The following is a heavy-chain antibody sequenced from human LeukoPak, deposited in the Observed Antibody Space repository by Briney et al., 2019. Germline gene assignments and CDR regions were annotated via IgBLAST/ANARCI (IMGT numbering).Heavy chain of an antibody. CDR3: AKGITYYDILTGYSYFDY. J-gene: IGHJ4*02. D-gene: IGHD3-9*01. V-gene: IGHV3-9*01. CDR1: GFTFDDYA. CDR2: ISWNSGSI. Sequence: GGSLRLSCAASGFTFDDYAMHWVRQAPGKGLEWVSGISWNSGSIGYADPVKGRFTISRDNAKNSLYLQMNSLRAEDTALYYCAKGITYYDILTGYSYFDYWGQGTLVTVSS.